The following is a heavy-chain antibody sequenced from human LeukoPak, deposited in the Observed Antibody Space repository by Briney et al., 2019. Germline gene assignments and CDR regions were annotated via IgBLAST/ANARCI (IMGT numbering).Heavy chain of an antibody. Sequence: GGSLRLSCAASGFTFNDYGMSWVRQAPGKGLEWVSSISSSSSYIYYADSVKGRFTISRDNAKNSLYLQMNSLRAEDTAVYDCARRVAPDWYFHLGGRGTLVSVLS. D-gene: IGHD2-15*01. CDR2: ISSSSSYI. J-gene: IGHJ2*01. CDR1: GFTFNDYG. V-gene: IGHV3-21*01. CDR3: ARRVAPDWYFHL.